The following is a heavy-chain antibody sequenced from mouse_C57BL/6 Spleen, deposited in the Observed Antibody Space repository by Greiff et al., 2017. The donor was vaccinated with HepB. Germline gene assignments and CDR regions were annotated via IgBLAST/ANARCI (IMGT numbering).Heavy chain of an antibody. D-gene: IGHD1-1*01. J-gene: IGHJ4*01. CDR3: ARDYGSSSTPYYYAMDY. Sequence: VQLQQSGAELVKPGASVKISCKASGYAFSRYWMNWVKQRPGKGLEWIGQIYPGDGDTNYNGKFKGKATLTADKSTSTAYMQLSSLTSEDSAVYFCARDYGSSSTPYYYAMDYWGQGTSVTVSS. V-gene: IGHV1-80*01. CDR1: GYAFSRYW. CDR2: IYPGDGDT.